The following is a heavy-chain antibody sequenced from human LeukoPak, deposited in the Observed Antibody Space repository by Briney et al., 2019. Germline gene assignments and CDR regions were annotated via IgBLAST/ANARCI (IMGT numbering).Heavy chain of an antibody. J-gene: IGHJ4*02. D-gene: IGHD3-22*01. V-gene: IGHV3-48*03. Sequence: GGSLRLSCAASGFTYSSYEMNWVRQAPGKGLEWVSYISSSGSTIYYADSVKGRFTISRDNAKNSLYLQMNSLRAEDTAVYYCARTYDSGGCYYSYYFDYWGQGTLVTVSS. CDR3: ARTYDSGGCYYSYYFDY. CDR2: ISSSGSTI. CDR1: GFTYSSYE.